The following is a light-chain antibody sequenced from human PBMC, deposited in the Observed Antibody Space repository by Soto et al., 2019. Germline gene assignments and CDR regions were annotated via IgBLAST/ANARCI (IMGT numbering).Light chain of an antibody. Sequence: EIVLTQSPATLSLSPGERATLSCRASQSVSSYLAWYQQKPGQAPRLLIYDASNTATGIPARFSGGGSGTDFTLTINRVEPEDFAVYYCQQYGSSPWTFGQGTKVDIK. V-gene: IGKV3-11*01. CDR1: QSVSSY. J-gene: IGKJ1*01. CDR3: QQYGSSPWT. CDR2: DAS.